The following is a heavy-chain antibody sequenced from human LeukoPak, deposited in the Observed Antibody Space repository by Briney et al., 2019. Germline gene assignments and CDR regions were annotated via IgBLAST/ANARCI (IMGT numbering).Heavy chain of an antibody. Sequence: SETLSLTCTVSGGFISSGSYYWSWIRQPAGKGLEWIGRIYTSGSTNYNPSLKSRVTISVDTSKNQFSLKLSSVTAADTAVYYCARGDFWSGYEDYWGQGTLVTVSS. CDR1: GGFISSGSYY. V-gene: IGHV4-61*02. D-gene: IGHD3-3*01. CDR2: IYTSGST. J-gene: IGHJ4*02. CDR3: ARGDFWSGYEDY.